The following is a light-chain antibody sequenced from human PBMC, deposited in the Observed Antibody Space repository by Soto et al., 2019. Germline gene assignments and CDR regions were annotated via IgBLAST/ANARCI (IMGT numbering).Light chain of an antibody. V-gene: IGKV1-9*01. CDR2: VAS. Sequence: IQLTQSPSSLSASVGXRVTITCRASQDITNFLAWYQQKPGKAPKLLIYVASTLQSGVPSRFSGSGSGTDFTLTISSLQPEDFATYYCQHHNSYSEAFGQGTKVDTK. CDR3: QHHNSYSEA. CDR1: QDITNF. J-gene: IGKJ1*01.